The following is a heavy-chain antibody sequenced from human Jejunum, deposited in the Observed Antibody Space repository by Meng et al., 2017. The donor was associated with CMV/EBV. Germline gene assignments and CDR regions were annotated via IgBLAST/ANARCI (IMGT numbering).Heavy chain of an antibody. J-gene: IGHJ5*02. Sequence: QWQLKESGPGLVKPSETLSLTCTVSGGSISSYYWSWIRQPAGKGLEWIGRIYPNGNTNYNPSLKSQVTMSIDTSKNQFSLKLTSVTAADTAVYYCARDAPPNNYGWFDPWGQGTLVTVSS. D-gene: IGHD5-18*01. V-gene: IGHV4-4*07. CDR1: GGSISSYY. CDR2: IYPNGNT. CDR3: ARDAPPNNYGWFDP.